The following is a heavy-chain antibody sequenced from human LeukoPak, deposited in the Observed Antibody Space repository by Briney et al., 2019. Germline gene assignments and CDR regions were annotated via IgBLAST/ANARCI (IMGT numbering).Heavy chain of an antibody. CDR3: AREHTYLFDY. J-gene: IGHJ4*02. D-gene: IGHD2-21*01. CDR1: GYTFTGYY. CDR2: INPNSGGT. V-gene: IGHV1-2*04. Sequence: ASVKVSCKASGYTFTGYYMHWVRQAPGQGLEWMGWINPNSGGTNYVQKFQGWVTMTRDTSISTAYMELSRLRSDNTAVYYCAREHTYLFDYWGQGTLVTVSS.